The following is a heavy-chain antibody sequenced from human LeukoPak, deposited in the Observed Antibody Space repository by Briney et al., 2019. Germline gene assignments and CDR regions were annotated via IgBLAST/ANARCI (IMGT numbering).Heavy chain of an antibody. J-gene: IGHJ2*01. D-gene: IGHD6-13*01. CDR2: IYTSGST. CDR3: ARGAIAAAHWYFDL. V-gene: IGHV4-4*07. CDR1: GGSISSYY. Sequence: SETLSLTCTVSGGSISSYYWSWIRQPAGKGLEWIGRIYTSGSTNYNPSLKSRVTMSVDTSKNQFSLKLSSVTAADTAVYYCARGAIAAAHWYFDLWDRGTLVTVSS.